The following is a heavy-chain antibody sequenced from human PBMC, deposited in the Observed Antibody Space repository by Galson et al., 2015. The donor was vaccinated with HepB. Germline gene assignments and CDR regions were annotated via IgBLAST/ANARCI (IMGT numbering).Heavy chain of an antibody. CDR3: ARDRTTYYHDSTGYGV. J-gene: IGHJ4*02. V-gene: IGHV3-48*02. CDR2: ISSSRSTR. CDR1: GFTFSSYG. D-gene: IGHD3-22*01. Sequence: SLRLSCAASGFTFSSYGMKWVRQTPGKGLEWVSYISSSRSTRYYADSVEGRFTISRDNAKNSLYLQMNSLRDEDTAVYYCARDRTTYYHDSTGYGVWGQGTLFTVAS.